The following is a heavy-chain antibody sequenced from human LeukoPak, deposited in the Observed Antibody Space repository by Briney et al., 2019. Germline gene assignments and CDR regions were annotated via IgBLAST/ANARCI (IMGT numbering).Heavy chain of an antibody. CDR2: ISAYNGNT. V-gene: IGHV1-18*01. CDR1: GYTFTSYG. Sequence: ASVKVSCKASGYTFTSYGISWVRQAPGQGLEWMGWISAYNGNTNYAQKLQGRVTMTTDISTSTAYMELRSLRSDDTAVYYCARFHGSGSYYGSFDYWGQGTLVTVSS. CDR3: ARFHGSGSYYGSFDY. D-gene: IGHD1-26*01. J-gene: IGHJ4*02.